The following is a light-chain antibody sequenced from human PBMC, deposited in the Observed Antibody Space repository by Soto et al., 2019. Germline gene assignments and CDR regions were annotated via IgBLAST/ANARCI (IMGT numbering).Light chain of an antibody. CDR1: SSNFASNS. CDR3: VTWDDNLSCVL. J-gene: IGLJ2*01. V-gene: IGLV1-47*01. CDR2: KSN. Sequence: QSVLTQPPSASGTPGQRVTISCSGSSSNFASNSVYWYQQVPGTAPKLLIYKSNQRPSGVADRFSGSKSGTSASLAISGLRSGDEADYFCVTWDDNLSCVLFGGGTKVTVL.